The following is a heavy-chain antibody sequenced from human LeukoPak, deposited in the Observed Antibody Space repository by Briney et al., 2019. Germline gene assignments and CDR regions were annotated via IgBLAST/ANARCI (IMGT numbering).Heavy chain of an antibody. Sequence: GGSLRLSCAASGFTFSSYSMNWVRQAPGKGLEWVSGIRNYGGSTYYADSVKGRFTISRDNSKNTLYLQMNSLRAEDTAVYYCANPAPGVVYLYWGQGTLVTVSS. CDR2: IRNYGGST. J-gene: IGHJ4*02. CDR3: ANPAPGVVYLY. V-gene: IGHV3-23*01. CDR1: GFTFSSYS. D-gene: IGHD2-8*02.